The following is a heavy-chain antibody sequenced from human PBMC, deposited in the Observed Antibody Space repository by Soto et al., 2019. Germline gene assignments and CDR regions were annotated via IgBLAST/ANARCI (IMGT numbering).Heavy chain of an antibody. V-gene: IGHV1-46*01. Sequence: ASVKVSCKASGYTFTSYHIDWVRQAPGQGLEWMGKISPSGDRTWYAQKYRGRVTMTRDTSTNTDYMELSSLRSEDTAVYYCARDGGNYGDDDHWGQGTLVTVSS. CDR2: ISPSGDRT. CDR1: GYTFTSYH. J-gene: IGHJ4*02. D-gene: IGHD4-17*01. CDR3: ARDGGNYGDDDH.